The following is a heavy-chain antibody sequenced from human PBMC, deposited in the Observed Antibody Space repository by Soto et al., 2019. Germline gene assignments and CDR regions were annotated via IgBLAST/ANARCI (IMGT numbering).Heavy chain of an antibody. CDR2: IYYSGST. CDR1: GGSISSYY. J-gene: IGHJ5*02. D-gene: IGHD3-3*01. V-gene: IGHV4-59*01. CDR3: ARVGGRGSLYYDFWSGYPIRPNWFDP. Sequence: SETLSLTXTVSGGSISSYYWSWIRQPPGKGLEWIGYIYYSGSTNYNPSLKSRVTISVDTSKNQFSLKLSSVTAADTAVYYCARVGGRGSLYYDFWSGYPIRPNWFDPWGQGTLVTVSS.